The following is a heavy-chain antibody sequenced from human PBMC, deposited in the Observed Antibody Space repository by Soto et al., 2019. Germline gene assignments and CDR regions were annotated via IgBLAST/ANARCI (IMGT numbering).Heavy chain of an antibody. CDR3: AKALYFCGGDCSPNNWFDP. CDR1: GFTFSSYA. V-gene: IGHV3-23*01. D-gene: IGHD2-21*02. Sequence: GGSLRLSCAASGFTFSSYAMSWVRQAPGKGLEWVSAISGSGGSTYYADSVKGRFTISRDNSKNTLYLQMNSLRAEDTAVYYCAKALYFCGGDCSPNNWFDPWGQGTLVTVSS. CDR2: ISGSGGST. J-gene: IGHJ5*02.